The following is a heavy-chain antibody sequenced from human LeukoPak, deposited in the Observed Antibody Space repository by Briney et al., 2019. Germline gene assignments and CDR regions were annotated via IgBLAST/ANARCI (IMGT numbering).Heavy chain of an antibody. D-gene: IGHD5-12*01. CDR2: ISTTSRYI. V-gene: IGHV3-11*06. J-gene: IGHJ4*02. Sequence: GGSLRLSCAASGFTFSDYYMSWIRQAPGKGLEWVSSISTTSRYIYYADSVQGRFTVTRDNAKNSLSLQMNNLRADDTAVYYCARGNSDYDHDYWGQGTLVTVSS. CDR3: ARGNSDYDHDY. CDR1: GFTFSDYY.